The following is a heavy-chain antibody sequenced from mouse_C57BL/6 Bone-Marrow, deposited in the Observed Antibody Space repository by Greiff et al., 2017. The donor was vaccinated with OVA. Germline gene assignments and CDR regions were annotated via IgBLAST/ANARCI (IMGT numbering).Heavy chain of an antibody. V-gene: IGHV1-11*01. CDR1: GYTFTDHI. J-gene: IGHJ4*01. Sequence: LVESGAELASPGASVTLSCKASGYTFTDHIMNWVKKRPGQGLEWIGRIYPVSGETNYHQKFMGKATFSVDRSSSTVYMVLHSLTSEDPAVYYPSMVTTRLYAMDYWGQGTSVTVSS. CDR3: SMVTTRLYAMDY. D-gene: IGHD2-2*01. CDR2: IYPVSGET.